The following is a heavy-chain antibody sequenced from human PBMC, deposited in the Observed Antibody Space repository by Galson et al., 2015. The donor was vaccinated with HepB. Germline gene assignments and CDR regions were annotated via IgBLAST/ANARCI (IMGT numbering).Heavy chain of an antibody. V-gene: IGHV6-1*01. Sequence: CAISGDSVSSNSAAWNWIRQSPSRGLEWLGRTYYRSKWHNDYAVSVKSRITINPDTSKNQFSLQLNSVTPEDTAVYYCAREVGYSSGWYQGYNYGMDVWGQGTTVTVSS. CDR2: TYYRSKWHN. D-gene: IGHD6-19*01. CDR3: AREVGYSSGWYQGYNYGMDV. J-gene: IGHJ6*02. CDR1: GDSVSSNSAA.